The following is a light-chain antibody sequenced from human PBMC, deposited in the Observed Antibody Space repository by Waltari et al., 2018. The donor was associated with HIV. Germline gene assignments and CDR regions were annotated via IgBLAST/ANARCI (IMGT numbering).Light chain of an antibody. V-gene: IGKV1D-12*01. J-gene: IGKJ3*01. CDR3: QQANTFPLT. Sequence: DIQTTQSPSSVSASVADTVTFTCRAGQPTANWLAWYQQKPGKAPNLLIYGASSLQSGVPSRFSGSGSGTDFTLTINSLQPEDSAIYYCQQANTFPLTFGPGTKLDI. CDR1: QPTANW. CDR2: GAS.